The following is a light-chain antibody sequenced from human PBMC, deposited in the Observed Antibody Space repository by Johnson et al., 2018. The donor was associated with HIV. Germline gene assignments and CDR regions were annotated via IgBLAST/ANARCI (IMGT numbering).Light chain of an antibody. CDR1: SSTVGNNF. Sequence: QSVLTQPPSVSAAPGQKVTISCSGSSSTVGNNFVSWYQVLPGTAPKLLIYKNNKRPSGIPDRFSGSKSGTSATLGITGLQTGAEADYYCGTWDSSLSAGPFYVFGTGTKVTVL. CDR2: KNN. CDR3: GTWDSSLSAGPFYV. J-gene: IGLJ1*01. V-gene: IGLV1-51*02.